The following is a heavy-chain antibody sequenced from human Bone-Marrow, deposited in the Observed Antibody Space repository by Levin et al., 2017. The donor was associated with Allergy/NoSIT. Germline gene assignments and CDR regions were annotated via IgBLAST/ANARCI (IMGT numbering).Heavy chain of an antibody. Sequence: GGSLRLSCAASGFTFGSYDMHWVRQVVGRGLEWVSTIGPAGDTYYPDSVKGRFTISRENAKNSLYLQMNSLRAGDTAVYYCVRGTYYYHSMDIWGQGTTVTVSS. CDR2: IGPAGDT. V-gene: IGHV3-13*01. D-gene: IGHD3-10*01. CDR3: VRGTYYYHSMDI. CDR1: GFTFGSYD. J-gene: IGHJ6*02.